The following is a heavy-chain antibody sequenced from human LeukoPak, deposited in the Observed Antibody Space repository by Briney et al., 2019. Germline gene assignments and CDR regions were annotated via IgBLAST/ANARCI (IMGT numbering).Heavy chain of an antibody. CDR2: IYYSGST. D-gene: IGHD2-21*01. Sequence: SETLSLTCTVSGGSISSYYWSWIRQPPGKGLEWIGYIYYSGSTNYNPSLKSRVTISVDTSKNQFSLKLSSVTAVDTAVYYCARGLRWAPYYYCYMDVWGKGTTVTVSS. CDR1: GGSISSYY. J-gene: IGHJ6*03. V-gene: IGHV4-59*01. CDR3: ARGLRWAPYYYCYMDV.